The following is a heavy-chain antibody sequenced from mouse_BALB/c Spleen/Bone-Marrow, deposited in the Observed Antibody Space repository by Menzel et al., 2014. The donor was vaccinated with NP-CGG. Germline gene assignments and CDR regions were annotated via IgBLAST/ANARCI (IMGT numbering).Heavy chain of an antibody. CDR1: GYSFTEYT. CDR2: INPNNGGT. Sequence: VQLQQSGPELEKPGASVKISCKTSGYSFTEYTMHWVKQRHGKSLEWIGRINPNNGGTSYNQKFKGKATLTVDKSSSTAYMELRSLTSEDSAVYYWARPGRLGRDWYFDVWGAGTTVTVSS. J-gene: IGHJ1*01. D-gene: IGHD4-1*01. V-gene: IGHV1-22*01. CDR3: ARPGRLGRDWYFDV.